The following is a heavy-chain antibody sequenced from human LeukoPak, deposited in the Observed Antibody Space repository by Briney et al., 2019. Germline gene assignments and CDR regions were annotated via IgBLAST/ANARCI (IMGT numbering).Heavy chain of an antibody. V-gene: IGHV3-7*01. CDR1: GFTFSQYW. D-gene: IGHD3-16*01. Sequence: GGSLRLSCAASGFTFSQYWMSWVRQAPGKGLEWVANIKHDGSEKQNGSEKNYVDSVNGRFTISRDNAKNSLYLQMNSLRAEDTAVYYCARDDLYVAYYYEYYGMDVWGQGTTVTVSS. J-gene: IGHJ6*02. CDR3: ARDDLYVAYYYEYYGMDV. CDR2: IKHDGSEKQNGSEK.